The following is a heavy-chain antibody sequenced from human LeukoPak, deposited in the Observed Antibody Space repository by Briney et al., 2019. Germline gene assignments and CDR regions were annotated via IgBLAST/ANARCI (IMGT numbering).Heavy chain of an antibody. CDR1: GFTFSSIS. D-gene: IGHD3-9*01. CDR3: ARDLYEDYDILTGPLDY. Sequence: GGSLRLSCAASGFTFSSISLNWLAQAQGKGLEWVSYISSSSSNKYYAVSVKGRFTSARDNAKNYLDLKMNSLRAEDTAVYYCARDLYEDYDILTGPLDYWGQGTLVTVSS. V-gene: IGHV3-21*01. J-gene: IGHJ4*02. CDR2: ISSSSSNK.